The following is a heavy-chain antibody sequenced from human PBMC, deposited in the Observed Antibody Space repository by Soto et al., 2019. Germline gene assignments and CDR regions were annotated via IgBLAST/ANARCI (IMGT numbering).Heavy chain of an antibody. CDR2: IIPILGTA. V-gene: IGHV1-69*13. CDR1: GGTFSSYA. J-gene: IGHJ6*02. D-gene: IGHD3-9*01. CDR3: ARDGGTLGYFVWFPARYGMDV. Sequence: SVKVSCKASGGTFSSYAISWVRQAPGQGLEWMGGIIPILGTANYAQKFQGRVTITADESTSTAYMELSSLRSEDTAVYYCARDGGTLGYFVWFPARYGMDVWGQGTTVTVSS.